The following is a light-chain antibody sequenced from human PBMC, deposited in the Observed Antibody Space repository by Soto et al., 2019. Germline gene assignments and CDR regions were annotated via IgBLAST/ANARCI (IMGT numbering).Light chain of an antibody. V-gene: IGKV3-20*01. Sequence: EIVLTQSPGTLSLSPGGRATLSCRASQSVSRNYVAWYQQKPGQSPRLLIYGASNRASGIPDRFSGSASGADFTLSIARLEPEDFAMYYCHQYGSTPLTFGGGTKVDIK. CDR1: QSVSRNY. CDR3: HQYGSTPLT. J-gene: IGKJ4*01. CDR2: GAS.